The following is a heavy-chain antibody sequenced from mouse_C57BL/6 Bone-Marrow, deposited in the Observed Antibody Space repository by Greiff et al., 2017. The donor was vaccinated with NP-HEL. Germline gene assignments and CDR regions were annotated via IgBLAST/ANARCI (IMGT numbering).Heavy chain of an antibody. CDR2: IDPSDSYT. Sequence: QVQLQQPGAELVMPGASVKLSCKASGYTFTSYWMHWVKQRPGQGLEWIGEIDPSDSYTNYIQKFKGKSTLTVDKSSSTAYMQLSSLTSEDCAVSYCARGTYYGSSYFDYWGQGTTLTVSS. CDR3: ARGTYYGSSYFDY. CDR1: GYTFTSYW. J-gene: IGHJ2*01. D-gene: IGHD1-1*01. V-gene: IGHV1-69*01.